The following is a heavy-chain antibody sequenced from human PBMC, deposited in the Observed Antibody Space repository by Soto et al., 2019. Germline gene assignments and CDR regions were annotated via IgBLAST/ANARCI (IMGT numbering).Heavy chain of an antibody. D-gene: IGHD3-16*01. CDR2: IKQDGSEI. CDR3: ARARGGMITFGGGTTFYY. J-gene: IGHJ4*02. CDR1: GFTFSSYW. Sequence: PGGSLRLSCAASGFTFSSYWMSWVRQAPGKGLEWVANIKQDGSEIYYVDSVKGRFTISRDNAKNSLYLQMNSLRAEDTAVYYCARARGGMITFGGGTTFYYWGQGT. V-gene: IGHV3-7*03.